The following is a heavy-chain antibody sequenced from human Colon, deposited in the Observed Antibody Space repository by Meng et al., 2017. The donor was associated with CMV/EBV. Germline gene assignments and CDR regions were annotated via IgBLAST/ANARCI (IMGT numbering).Heavy chain of an antibody. CDR3: ARWRELQGGAYYFDY. CDR1: GFTFSRYS. Sequence: EVQLVESGGGLVKPGGSLKPPCAASGFTFSRYSMSWVRQAPGKGLEWVSSISTRPSTDYADSVKGRFTVSRDNAKNSLYLQMNSLRAEDTAVYYCARWRELQGGAYYFDYWGQGTLVTVSS. CDR2: ISTRPST. D-gene: IGHD2-15*01. V-gene: IGHV3-21*01. J-gene: IGHJ4*02.